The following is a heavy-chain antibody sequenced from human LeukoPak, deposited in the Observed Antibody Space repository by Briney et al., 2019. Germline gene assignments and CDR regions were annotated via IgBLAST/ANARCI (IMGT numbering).Heavy chain of an antibody. D-gene: IGHD6-19*01. CDR1: GASISSGDYY. CDR2: IYYSGST. CDR3: ASAWYSSGFFDI. Sequence: PSETLSLTCTVSGASISSGDYYWSWIRQPPGEGLQWIGYIYYSGSTSYNPSLKSRVTMSVDTSKNEFSLKLNSVTAADTAVFYCASAWYSSGFFDIWGQGTMVTVSS. V-gene: IGHV4-30-4*01. J-gene: IGHJ3*02.